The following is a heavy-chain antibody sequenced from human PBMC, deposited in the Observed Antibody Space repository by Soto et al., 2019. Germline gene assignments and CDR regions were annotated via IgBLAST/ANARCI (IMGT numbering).Heavy chain of an antibody. V-gene: IGHV1-18*01. J-gene: IGHJ5*02. CDR1: GFTFSNYG. Sequence: QAQLVQSGAEVKKPGASVKVSCKGSGFTFSNYGFNWVRQAPGQGLEWVGWVSAYNGYTNSAQKLPDRVIMTTDSSTNTGYMELRGLRPDDTALYYCAKGKSIAVPEGSWGQGTLVIVSS. CDR3: AKGKSIAVPEGS. D-gene: IGHD6-19*01. CDR2: VSAYNGYT.